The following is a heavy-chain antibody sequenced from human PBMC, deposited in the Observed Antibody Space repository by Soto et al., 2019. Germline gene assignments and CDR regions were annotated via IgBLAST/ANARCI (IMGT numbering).Heavy chain of an antibody. J-gene: IGHJ6*02. CDR2: IYYSGST. CDR1: GGSISSYY. V-gene: IGHV4-59*01. Sequence: PSETLSLTCTVSGGSISSYYWSWIRQPPGKGLEWIGYIYYSGSTNYNPSLKSRVTISVDTSKNQFSLKLSSVTAADTAVYYCARGETRFPYYYGSGSYGPKDVWGQGTTVTVSS. CDR3: ARGETRFPYYYGSGSYGPKDV. D-gene: IGHD3-10*01.